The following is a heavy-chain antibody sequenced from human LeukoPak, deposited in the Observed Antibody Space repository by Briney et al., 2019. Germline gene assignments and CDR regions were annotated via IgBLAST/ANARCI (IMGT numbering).Heavy chain of an antibody. D-gene: IGHD3-3*01. J-gene: IGHJ4*02. CDR2: IYTSGST. CDR1: GGSISSYY. Sequence: SETLSLTCTVSGGSISSYYWSWIRQPAGKGLEWIGRIYTSGSTNYNPSLKSRVTISVDTSKNQFSLKLSSVTAADTAVYYCARHGDITIFGVVTYYFDYWGQGTLVTVSS. V-gene: IGHV4-4*07. CDR3: ARHGDITIFGVVTYYFDY.